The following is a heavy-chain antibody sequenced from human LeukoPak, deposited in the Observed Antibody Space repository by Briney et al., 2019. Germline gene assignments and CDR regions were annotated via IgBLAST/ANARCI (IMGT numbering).Heavy chain of an antibody. D-gene: IGHD2-21*02. CDR3: AKDWVVTATFDY. CDR2: ISGSGGNT. V-gene: IGHV3-23*01. CDR1: GFTFSSEV. Sequence: PGGSLRLSCAASGFTFSSEVMSWVRQAPGKGLECVSAISGSGGNTYYADSVKGRFTISRDNSKDTLYLQMNSLRAEDTAVYYCAKDWVVTATFDYWGQGTLVTVSS. J-gene: IGHJ4*02.